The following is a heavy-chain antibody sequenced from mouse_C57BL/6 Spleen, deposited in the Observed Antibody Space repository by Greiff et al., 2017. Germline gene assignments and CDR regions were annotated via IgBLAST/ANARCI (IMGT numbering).Heavy chain of an antibody. D-gene: IGHD2-4*01. Sequence: VQLQQSGPELVKPGASVKISCKASGYTFTDYNMDWVKQSHGKSLEWIGDINPNNGGTIYNQKFKGKAPLTVDKSSSTAYMELRSLTSEATAVYSCARRGITGGFAYWGQGTLVTVSA. V-gene: IGHV1-18*01. CDR1: GYTFTDYN. CDR2: INPNNGGT. CDR3: ARRGITGGFAY. J-gene: IGHJ3*01.